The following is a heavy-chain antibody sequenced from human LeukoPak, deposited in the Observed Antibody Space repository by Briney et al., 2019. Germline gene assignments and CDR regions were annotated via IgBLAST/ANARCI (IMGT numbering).Heavy chain of an antibody. CDR2: IYHSGST. CDR1: NYSISSGYY. CDR3: ARDLPSIARLYYFDY. D-gene: IGHD6-6*01. V-gene: IGHV4-38-2*02. Sequence: PSETLFLTCTVSNYSISSGYYWGWIRQPPGKGLEWIGSIYHSGSTYYNPSLKSRVTISVDTSKNQFSLKLSSVTAADTAVYYCARDLPSIARLYYFDYWGQGTLVTVSS. J-gene: IGHJ4*02.